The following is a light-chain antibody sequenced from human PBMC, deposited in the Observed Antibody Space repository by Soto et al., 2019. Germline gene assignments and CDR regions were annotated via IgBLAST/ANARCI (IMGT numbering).Light chain of an antibody. Sequence: SYELTQPPSVSVAPGKTARVTCGGNNIRTKSVHWYQQKPGQAPVLVIYYDSDRPSGIPERFSGSNSGNTATLTISRVEAGDEADYYCQVWDSGSDHDVFGTGTKLTVL. CDR1: NIRTKS. J-gene: IGLJ1*01. CDR3: QVWDSGSDHDV. CDR2: YDS. V-gene: IGLV3-21*04.